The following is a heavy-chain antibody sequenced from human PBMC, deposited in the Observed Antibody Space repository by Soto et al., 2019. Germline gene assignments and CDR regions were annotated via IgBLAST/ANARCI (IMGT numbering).Heavy chain of an antibody. V-gene: IGHV1-46*03. J-gene: IGHJ6*03. CDR1: GYTFTSYY. Sequence: QVQLVQSGAEVKKPGASVKVSCKASGYTFTSYYMHWVRQAPGQGLEWMGIINPSGGSTSYAQKFQGRVTTTRDTSTSTVYMELSSLRSEDTAVYYCARAKDGSGPATYYYYYMDVWGKGTTVTVSS. CDR3: ARAKDGSGPATYYYYYMDV. CDR2: INPSGGST. D-gene: IGHD3-10*01.